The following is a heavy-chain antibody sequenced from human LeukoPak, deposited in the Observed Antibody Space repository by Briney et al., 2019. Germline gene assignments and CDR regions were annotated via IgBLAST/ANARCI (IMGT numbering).Heavy chain of an antibody. D-gene: IGHD3-10*01. V-gene: IGHV3-7*01. CDR2: IKQDGSEK. CDR3: AKRGIVIRAVIIVGFHKEAYYFDY. J-gene: IGHJ4*02. CDR1: GFTFSDYW. Sequence: PGGSLRLSCAASGFTFSDYWMNWVRQAPGKGLECVANIKQDGSEKYYVDSVKGRFTISRDNAKKSLYLQMNSLRAEDTAVYFCAKRGIVIRAVIIVGFHKEAYYFDYWGQGALVTVSS.